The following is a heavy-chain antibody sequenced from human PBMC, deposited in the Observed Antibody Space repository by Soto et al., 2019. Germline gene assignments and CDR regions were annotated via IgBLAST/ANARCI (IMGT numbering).Heavy chain of an antibody. CDR3: ARSRGDIVATEWYFDL. V-gene: IGHV4-39*01. CDR2: IYYTGTT. D-gene: IGHD5-12*01. CDR1: GVSISSTSYY. J-gene: IGHJ2*01. Sequence: PSETLSLTCTVSGVSISSTSYYWGWIRQPPGKGLEWIGNIYYTGTTSYNPSLKGRVTISVDTSKSQFSLKLSSVTAADTAVYYCARSRGDIVATEWYFDLWGRGTLVTVSS.